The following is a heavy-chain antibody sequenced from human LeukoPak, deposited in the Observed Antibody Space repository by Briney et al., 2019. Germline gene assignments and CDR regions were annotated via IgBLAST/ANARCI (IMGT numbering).Heavy chain of an antibody. CDR3: ARVMGATGAFDI. Sequence: GGSLRLSCAASGFTVSSNYMSWVRQAPGKGLEWVSVIYSGGSTYYADSVKGRFTISRDNAKNSLYLQMNSLRAEDTAVYYCARVMGATGAFDIWGQGTMVTVSS. V-gene: IGHV3-66*01. CDR1: GFTVSSNY. J-gene: IGHJ3*02. CDR2: IYSGGST. D-gene: IGHD1-26*01.